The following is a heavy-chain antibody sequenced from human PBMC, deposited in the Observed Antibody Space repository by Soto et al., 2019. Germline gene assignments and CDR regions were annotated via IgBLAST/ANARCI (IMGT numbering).Heavy chain of an antibody. CDR3: AKDSRKAEIFGVVDQLGYYFDY. CDR1: GFTFSSYA. J-gene: IGHJ4*02. D-gene: IGHD3-3*01. V-gene: IGHV3-23*01. CDR2: ISGSGGST. Sequence: HPGGSLRLSCAASGFTFSSYAMSWVRQAPGKGLEWVSAISGSGGSTYYADSVKGRFTISRDNSKNTLYLQMNSLRAEDTAVYYCAKDSRKAEIFGVVDQLGYYFDYWGQGTLVTVSS.